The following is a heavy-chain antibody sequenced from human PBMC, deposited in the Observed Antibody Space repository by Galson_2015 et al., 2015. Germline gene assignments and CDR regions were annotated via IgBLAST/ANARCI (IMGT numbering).Heavy chain of an antibody. J-gene: IGHJ3*02. CDR1: GFSLRTRGMC. V-gene: IGHV2-70*01. CDR2: IDWDDDK. CDR3: ARIQDDYGDYGAFDI. D-gene: IGHD4-17*01. Sequence: PALVNPTQTLTLPCTFSGFSLRTRGMCVSWIRQPPGKALEWLALIDWDDDKYYSTSLKTRLTISKDTSKNQVVLTMTNMDPVDTATYYCARIQDDYGDYGAFDIWGQGTMVTVSS.